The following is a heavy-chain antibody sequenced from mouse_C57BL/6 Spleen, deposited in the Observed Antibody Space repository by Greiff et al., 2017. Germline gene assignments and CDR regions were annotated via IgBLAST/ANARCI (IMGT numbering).Heavy chain of an antibody. CDR1: GYAFTNYL. Sequence: QVQLQQSGAELVRPGTSVKVSCKASGYAFTNYLIEWVKQRPGQGLEWIGAINPGSGGSTYNEKFKGKATLTADKSSSTAYMQLSSLTSEDSAVYFCARKSYYFDYWGQGTTLTVSS. CDR3: ARKSYYFDY. J-gene: IGHJ2*01. V-gene: IGHV1-54*01. CDR2: INPGSGGS.